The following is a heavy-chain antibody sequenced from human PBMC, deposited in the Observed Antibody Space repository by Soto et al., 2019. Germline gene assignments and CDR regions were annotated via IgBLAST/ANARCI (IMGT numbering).Heavy chain of an antibody. CDR2: IRNKANSYTT. J-gene: IGHJ4*01. CDR3: SRAGILTTPYYFDY. CDR1: GLTFGDQY. V-gene: IGHV3-72*01. D-gene: IGHD4-4*01. Sequence: TGGSLNLSCAAFGLTFGDQYMDWARPALGKGLEWVGRIRNKANSYTTEYAASVKGRFTISRDDSKNSLFLQMNSLKTEDTAVYYCSRAGILTTPYYFDYWGQGTLVTVSS.